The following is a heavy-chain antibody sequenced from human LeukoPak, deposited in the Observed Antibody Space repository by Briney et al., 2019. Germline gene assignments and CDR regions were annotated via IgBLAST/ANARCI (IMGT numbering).Heavy chain of an antibody. J-gene: IGHJ3*02. V-gene: IGHV3-66*01. CDR2: VYSGCFT. CDR1: GVSVSDNY. CDR3: ARDPPKNIGDAFHI. D-gene: IGHD2/OR15-2a*01. Sequence: GGSLRLSCAASGVSVSDNYMNWGRQAPGKGLGWVSVVYSGCFTCYADSVKGRFTVSIDNSKNTLYLHMNSLRAEDTAVYYCARDPPKNIGDAFHIWGRGTMVTVSS.